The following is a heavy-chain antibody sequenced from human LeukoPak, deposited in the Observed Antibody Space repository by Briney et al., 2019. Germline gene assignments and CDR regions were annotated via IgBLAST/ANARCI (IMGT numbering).Heavy chain of an antibody. V-gene: IGHV1-2*02. CDR1: GYTFTGYS. J-gene: IGHJ4*02. D-gene: IGHD3-10*01. CDR3: ASGLQYGSGSYYY. Sequence: ASVKVSCKASGYTFTGYSIHWVRQAPGQGLEWMGWINPNSGGTNYAQKFQGRVTMTRDTSISTAYMELSRLRSDDTAVYYCASGLQYGSGSYYYWGQGTRVTVSS. CDR2: INPNSGGT.